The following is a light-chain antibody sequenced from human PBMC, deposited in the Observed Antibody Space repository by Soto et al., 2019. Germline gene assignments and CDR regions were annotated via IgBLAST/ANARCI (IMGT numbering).Light chain of an antibody. CDR3: QQYETFSGT. J-gene: IGKJ1*01. CDR1: QYITIY. V-gene: IGKV3-11*01. Sequence: EIVLTQSPATLSLSPGERATLSCRASQYITIYLAWYQQKPGQAPRLLIYDASNRATGIPARFSGSGSGTEFTLTIASLQPEDFATYYCQQYETFSGTFGPGTKVDIK. CDR2: DAS.